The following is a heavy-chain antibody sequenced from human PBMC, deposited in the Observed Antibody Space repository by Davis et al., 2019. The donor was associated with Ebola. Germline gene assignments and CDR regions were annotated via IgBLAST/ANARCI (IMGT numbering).Heavy chain of an antibody. D-gene: IGHD5-24*01. Sequence: GESLKISCAASGLTFSCYSVNWVRQAPGKGLEWVSSISSRSNYIYYADSLKGRFTISRDNAKNSVYLEMNSLRAEDTAVYYCARAQEMATNVPGNWGQGTVVIVSS. J-gene: IGHJ4*02. V-gene: IGHV3-21*01. CDR2: ISSRSNYI. CDR1: GLTFSCYS. CDR3: ARAQEMATNVPGN.